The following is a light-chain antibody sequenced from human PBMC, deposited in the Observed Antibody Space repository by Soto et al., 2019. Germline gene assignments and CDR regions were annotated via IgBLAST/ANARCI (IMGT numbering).Light chain of an antibody. V-gene: IGKV3-15*01. CDR1: VSVSSN. Sequence: IVMTHSPATLSVSPCERATLSSRASVSVSSNLAWYHQKPGQAPRLLIYGASTRATGIPARFSGSGSGTEFTLTISNLQSEDFAIYFCQKFNKWPWTFGQGTKVDIK. CDR2: GAS. J-gene: IGKJ1*01. CDR3: QKFNKWPWT.